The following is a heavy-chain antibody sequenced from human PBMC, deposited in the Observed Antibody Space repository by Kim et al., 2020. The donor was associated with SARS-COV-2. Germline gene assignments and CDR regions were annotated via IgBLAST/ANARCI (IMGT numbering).Heavy chain of an antibody. CDR3: ATDLSGSYYFDY. CDR1: GYTLTELS. V-gene: IGHV1-24*01. D-gene: IGHD1-26*01. J-gene: IGHJ4*02. Sequence: ASVKVSCKVSGYTLTELSMHWVRQAPGKGLEWMGGFDPEDGETIYAQKFQGRVTMTEDTSTDTAYMELSSLRSEDTAVYYCATDLSGSYYFDYWGQGTLVTVSS. CDR2: FDPEDGET.